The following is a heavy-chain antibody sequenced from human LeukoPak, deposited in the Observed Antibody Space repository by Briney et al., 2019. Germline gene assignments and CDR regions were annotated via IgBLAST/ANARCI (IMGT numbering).Heavy chain of an antibody. CDR2: ISGDGSGT. V-gene: IGHV3-43*02. CDR3: ATQNPPGSGYYDTYNWFDP. J-gene: IGHJ5*02. D-gene: IGHD5-12*01. Sequence: GGSLRLSCTASGITFADYVMHWVRQAPGKGLEWVSLISGDGSGTYYADSVKGRFTISRDNSKNSLFLHMSGLRAEDTALYYCATQNPPGSGYYDTYNWFDPWGQGTLVTVAS. CDR1: GITFADYV.